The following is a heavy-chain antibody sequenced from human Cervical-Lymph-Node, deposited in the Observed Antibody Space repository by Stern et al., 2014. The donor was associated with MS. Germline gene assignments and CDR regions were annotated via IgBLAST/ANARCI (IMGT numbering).Heavy chain of an antibody. CDR2: ISCSGGRT. CDR3: AKDRDFWSGYPNYFDY. V-gene: IGHV3-23*04. Sequence: EEQLVASGGGLVQPGGSLRLSCAASGFTFSSYAMSWVRQAPGKGLEWVSGISCSGGRTYYEDSVKGRVTLSRDNSKNTLYVQMNSLRAEDTAVYYCAKDRDFWSGYPNYFDYWGQGTLVTVSS. CDR1: GFTFSSYA. D-gene: IGHD3-3*01. J-gene: IGHJ4*02.